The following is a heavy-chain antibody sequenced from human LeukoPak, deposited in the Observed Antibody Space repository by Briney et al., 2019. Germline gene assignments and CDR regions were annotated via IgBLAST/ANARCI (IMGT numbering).Heavy chain of an antibody. D-gene: IGHD4/OR15-4a*01. Sequence: GGSLRLSCAASGFSFSNYWMSWVRQAPGKGLEWVANIKQDGSDKKYVDSVKGRFTVSRDNAENSLHLQMNGLRVEDTAVYYSARYGGNDCFDYWGQGALVTVSS. CDR3: ARYGGNDCFDY. J-gene: IGHJ4*02. CDR2: IKQDGSDK. V-gene: IGHV3-7*01. CDR1: GFSFSNYW.